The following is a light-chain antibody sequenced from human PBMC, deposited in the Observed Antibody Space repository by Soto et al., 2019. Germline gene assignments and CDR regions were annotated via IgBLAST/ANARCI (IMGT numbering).Light chain of an antibody. CDR3: HQYKSSPWT. V-gene: IGKV1-5*03. CDR2: KAS. CDR1: QSISGW. Sequence: DIQMTQSPSTVSASVGDRVTIACRASQSISGWLDWYQQKPGKAPKLLIYKASSLKSGVPSRFSGSGSGTEFTLTIISLQPDDFATYYCHQYKSSPWTFGQGTKVEV. J-gene: IGKJ1*01.